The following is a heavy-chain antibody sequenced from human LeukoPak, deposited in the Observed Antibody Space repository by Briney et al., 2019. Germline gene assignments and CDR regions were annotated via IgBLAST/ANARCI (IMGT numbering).Heavy chain of an antibody. D-gene: IGHD6-13*01. CDR1: GFTFSTFA. J-gene: IGHJ4*02. CDR2: IFPSGGEI. V-gene: IGHV3-23*01. Sequence: PGGSLRLSCAASGFTFSTFAMIWVRQPPGKGLEWVSSIFPSGGEIHYADSVRGRFTISRDNSKSTLSLQMNSLRAEDTAVYYCAKEDHRTTNFGSSSESHAFDYWGQGTLVTVSS. CDR3: AKEDHRTTNFGSSSESHAFDY.